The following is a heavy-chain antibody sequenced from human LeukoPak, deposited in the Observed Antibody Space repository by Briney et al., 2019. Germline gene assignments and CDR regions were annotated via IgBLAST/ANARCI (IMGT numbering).Heavy chain of an antibody. D-gene: IGHD2-2*01. Sequence: ASVKVSCKASGYTFTAYYIHWVRQAPGQGLEWMGWINPTSGGTNSAQEFQGRVTMTRDTSISTAYMELSRLTSDDTAVYYCASSTVYCSSTSCYFHWGQGTLVTVSS. CDR3: ASSTVYCSSTSCYFH. J-gene: IGHJ4*02. CDR1: GYTFTAYY. CDR2: INPTSGGT. V-gene: IGHV1-2*02.